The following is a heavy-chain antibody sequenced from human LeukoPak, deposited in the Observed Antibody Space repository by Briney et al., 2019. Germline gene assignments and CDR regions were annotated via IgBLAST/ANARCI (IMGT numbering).Heavy chain of an antibody. CDR1: GYTFTSYD. D-gene: IGHD3-3*01. J-gene: IGHJ6*03. Sequence: ASVKVSCKASGYTFTSYDINWVRQATGQGLEWMGWMNPNSGNTGYAQKFQGRVTMTRNTSISTAYMELSSLRSEDTAVYYCARAPSVTILGVVIHSGGYYYYMDVWGKGTTVTVSS. CDR2: MNPNSGNT. V-gene: IGHV1-8*01. CDR3: ARAPSVTILGVVIHSGGYYYYMDV.